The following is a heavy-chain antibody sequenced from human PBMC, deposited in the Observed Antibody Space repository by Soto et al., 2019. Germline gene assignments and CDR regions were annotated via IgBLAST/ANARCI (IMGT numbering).Heavy chain of an antibody. V-gene: IGHV4-31*03. J-gene: IGHJ5*02. CDR2: IYYSGST. D-gene: IGHD6-6*01. CDR3: AREAREYSSSSPINWFDP. CDR1: GCSISSGGYY. Sequence: SETLSLTCTVSGCSISSGGYYWSWIRHHPGKGLEWIGYIYYSGSTYYNPSLKSRVTISVDTSKNQFSLKLSSVTAADTAVYYCAREAREYSSSSPINWFDPWGQGSLVTVCS.